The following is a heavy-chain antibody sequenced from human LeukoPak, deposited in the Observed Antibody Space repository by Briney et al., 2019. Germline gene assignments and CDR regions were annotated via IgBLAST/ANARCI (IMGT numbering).Heavy chain of an antibody. CDR1: GFTLSRYC. V-gene: IGHV3-7*05. CDR2: IQDGSDK. CDR3: ARCFDI. Sequence: GGSLRLSCAASGFTLSRYCMSWVRQAPGKGVEWVANIQDGSDKYYVDSVKGPFTISRDNAKISLYLQMNSLRAEDTAVYYCARCFDIWGQGTMVTVSS. J-gene: IGHJ3*02.